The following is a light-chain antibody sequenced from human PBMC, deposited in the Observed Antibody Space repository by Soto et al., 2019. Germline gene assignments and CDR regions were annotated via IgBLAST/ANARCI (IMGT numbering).Light chain of an antibody. CDR1: RGVGNF. V-gene: IGKV3-11*01. Sequence: EIVLTQSPAHISLSPGDRATLSCRANRGVGNFLAWYQQKRGRATWLLIFNTSLRATVVPPRFRDSGSGSDFTLTINSLAPEDFAVHHCQQRSFWPPTLGQGTKVDIK. CDR2: NTS. J-gene: IGKJ1*01. CDR3: QQRSFWPPT.